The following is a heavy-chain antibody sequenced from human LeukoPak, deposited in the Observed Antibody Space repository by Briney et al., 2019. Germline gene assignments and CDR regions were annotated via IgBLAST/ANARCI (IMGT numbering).Heavy chain of an antibody. CDR3: ARGSGSNYYDY. Sequence: SETLSLTCTVSGGSISGHYWNWIRQPAGKGLEWIGRIYTGGNTNYNPSLKSRVTMSVDTSKTQFPLNLASVTAADTAVYYCARGSGSNYYDYWGQGTLVTVSS. D-gene: IGHD1-26*01. V-gene: IGHV4-4*07. CDR1: GGSISGHY. J-gene: IGHJ4*02. CDR2: IYTGGNT.